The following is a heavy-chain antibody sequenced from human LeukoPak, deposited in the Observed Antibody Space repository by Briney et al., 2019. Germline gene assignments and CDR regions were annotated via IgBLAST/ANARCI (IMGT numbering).Heavy chain of an antibody. J-gene: IGHJ4*02. D-gene: IGHD3-3*01. Sequence: GGSLRLSCAASGFTFSSYAMSWVRKAPGKGLEWVSAISGSGGSTYYADSVKGRFTISRDNTKNSLFLQMSSLRAEDTAVYYCATDRGWRTSGYYLYYFEYWGQGTLVTFSS. CDR3: ATDRGWRTSGYYLYYFEY. CDR2: ISGSGGST. CDR1: GFTFSSYA. V-gene: IGHV3-23*01.